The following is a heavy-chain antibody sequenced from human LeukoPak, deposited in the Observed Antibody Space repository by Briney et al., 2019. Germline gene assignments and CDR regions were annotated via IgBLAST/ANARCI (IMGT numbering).Heavy chain of an antibody. Sequence: PGGSLRLSCAASGFTFSSYGMHWGRQAPGKGLGGVAVIWYDGSKKYYADSVKGRFTISRDNSKNTLYLQMNSLRAEDTAVYYCARLSGYGLDYWGQGTLVTVSS. CDR2: IWYDGSKK. J-gene: IGHJ4*02. CDR3: ARLSGYGLDY. D-gene: IGHD5-12*01. V-gene: IGHV3-33*01. CDR1: GFTFSSYG.